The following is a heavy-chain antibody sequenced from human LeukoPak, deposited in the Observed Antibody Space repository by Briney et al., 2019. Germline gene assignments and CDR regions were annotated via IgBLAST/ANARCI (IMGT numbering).Heavy chain of an antibody. D-gene: IGHD6-6*01. Sequence: ASVKVSCKASGYIFTKYGFTWVRQAPGQGLEWMGWISAYDGYTNHAQKFQGRVTMTTDASTSSAYMELRSLRSDDTAVYYCARVSGSIVARSAWFDSWGQGTLVTVSS. J-gene: IGHJ5*01. CDR1: GYIFTKYG. V-gene: IGHV1-18*01. CDR3: ARVSGSIVARSAWFDS. CDR2: ISAYDGYT.